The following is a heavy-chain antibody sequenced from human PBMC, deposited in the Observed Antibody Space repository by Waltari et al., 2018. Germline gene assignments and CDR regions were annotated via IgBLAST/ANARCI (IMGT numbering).Heavy chain of an antibody. D-gene: IGHD3-10*01. CDR3: ARDVTYGSDPHFDY. CDR2: IKQDGSEK. V-gene: IGHV3-7*01. Sequence: EVQLVESGGGLVQPGGSLRLSCAASVFTFSSYWMSWVRQAPGKGLEWVANIKQDGSEKYYVDSVKGRFTISRDNAKNSLYLQMNSLRAEDTAVYYCARDVTYGSDPHFDYWGQGTLVTVSS. CDR1: VFTFSSYW. J-gene: IGHJ4*02.